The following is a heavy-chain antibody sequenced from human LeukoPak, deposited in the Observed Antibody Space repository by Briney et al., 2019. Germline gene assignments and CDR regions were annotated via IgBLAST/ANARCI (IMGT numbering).Heavy chain of an antibody. D-gene: IGHD3-22*01. J-gene: IGHJ4*02. CDR3: ARDERYDSSGYPFDY. CDR1: GYTFTSYY. Sequence: EASVKVSCKASGYTFTSYYMHWVRQAPGQGLEWMGIINPSGGSTSYAQKFQGRVTMTRDTSISTAYMELSRLRSDDTAVYYCARDERYDSSGYPFDYWGQGTLVTVSS. V-gene: IGHV1-46*01. CDR2: INPSGGST.